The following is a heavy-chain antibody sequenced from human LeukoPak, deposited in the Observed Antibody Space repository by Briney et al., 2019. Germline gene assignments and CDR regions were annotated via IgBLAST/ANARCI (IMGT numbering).Heavy chain of an antibody. D-gene: IGHD3-16*02. CDR3: ARGDSYYDYVWGSYRLGYYYGMDV. CDR1: GYSLTNYY. V-gene: IGHV1-69*02. Sequence: GASVKVSCKAFGYSLTNYYVHWVRQAPGQGLEWMGRIIPILGIANYAQKFQGRVTITADKSTSTAYMELSSLRSEDTAVYYCARGDSYYDYVWGSYRLGYYYGMDVWGQGTTVTVSS. CDR2: IIPILGIA. J-gene: IGHJ6*02.